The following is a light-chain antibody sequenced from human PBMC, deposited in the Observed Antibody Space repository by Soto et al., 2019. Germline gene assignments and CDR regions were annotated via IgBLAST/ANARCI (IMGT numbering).Light chain of an antibody. V-gene: IGKV1-27*01. CDR1: QGISNY. Sequence: DNQMTQSPSSLSASVGDRVTITFRSTQGISNYLAWYQQKPGKVPKLLIYAASTLQSGVPSRFSGRGSGTDFTLTISSLQTEDAATFYCQKYDSAIGTFGQGTKVDI. CDR3: QKYDSAIGT. CDR2: AAS. J-gene: IGKJ1*01.